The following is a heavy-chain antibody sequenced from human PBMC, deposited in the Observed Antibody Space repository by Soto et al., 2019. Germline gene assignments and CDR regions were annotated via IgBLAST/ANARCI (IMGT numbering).Heavy chain of an antibody. CDR1: GGSISSYY. V-gene: IGHV4-59*01. CDR2: IYYSGST. J-gene: IGHJ4*02. Sequence: SETQSLTCTVSGGSISSYYWSWIRQPPGKRLEWIGYIYYSGSTNYNPSLKSRVTISVDTSKNQFSLKLSSVTAADTAVYYCAGSGGSFFALIDYWGQGTLVTVSS. D-gene: IGHD2-15*01. CDR3: AGSGGSFFALIDY.